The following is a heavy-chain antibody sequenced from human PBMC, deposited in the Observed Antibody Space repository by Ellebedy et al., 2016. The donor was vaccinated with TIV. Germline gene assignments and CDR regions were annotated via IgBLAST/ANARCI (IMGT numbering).Heavy chain of an antibody. CDR1: GFTFSSYA. CDR3: VKQDWNSGVDY. J-gene: IGHJ4*02. D-gene: IGHD1-7*01. CDR2: ISSNGGST. Sequence: GESLKISCSASGFTFSSYAMHWVRQAPGKGLEYVSAISSNGGSTYYADSVKGRFTISRDNSKNTLYLQMSSLRAEDTAVYYCVKQDWNSGVDYWGQGTLVTVSS. V-gene: IGHV3-64D*06.